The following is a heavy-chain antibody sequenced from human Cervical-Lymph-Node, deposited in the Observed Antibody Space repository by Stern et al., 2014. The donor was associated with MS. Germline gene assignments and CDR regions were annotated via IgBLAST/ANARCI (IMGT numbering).Heavy chain of an antibody. Sequence: QMQLVQSGGEVKKPGSSVKVSCKASGGTFSSYSFNWVRQAPGQGLEWMGGIIPVHGRPNYAQKIQGIVTISADDTTNTVYMELSSLRSEDTAVYFCAIDPENIVVVVETFPGYWGQGTQVIVSS. J-gene: IGHJ4*02. D-gene: IGHD2-15*01. CDR1: GGTFSSYS. V-gene: IGHV1-69*01. CDR2: IIPVHGRP. CDR3: AIDPENIVVVVETFPGY.